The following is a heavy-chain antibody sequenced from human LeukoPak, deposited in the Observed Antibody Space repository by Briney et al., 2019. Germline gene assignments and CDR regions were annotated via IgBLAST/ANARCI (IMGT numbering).Heavy chain of an antibody. CDR2: IYSGGST. V-gene: IGHV3-66*02. CDR1: GFTVSSNY. Sequence: PGGSLRLSCAASGFTVSSNYMSWVRQAPGKGLERVSVIYSGGSTYYADSVKGRFTISRDNSKNTLYLQMNSLRAEDTAVYYCASMYYDFWSGPPRFDYWGQGTLVTVSS. D-gene: IGHD3-3*01. CDR3: ASMYYDFWSGPPRFDY. J-gene: IGHJ4*02.